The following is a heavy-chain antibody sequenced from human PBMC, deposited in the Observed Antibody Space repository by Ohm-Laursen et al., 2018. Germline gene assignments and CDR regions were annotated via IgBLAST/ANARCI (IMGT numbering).Heavy chain of an antibody. CDR3: AAVGGTYWYFDL. J-gene: IGHJ2*01. CDR2: IYYSGST. D-gene: IGHD1-1*01. CDR1: GGSISSYY. V-gene: IGHV4-59*01. Sequence: GTLSLTCTVSGGSISSYYWSWIRQPPGKGLEWIGYIYYSGSTNYNPSLKSRVTISVDTSKNQFSLKLSSVTAADTAVYYCAAVGGTYWYFDLWDRGTLVTVSS.